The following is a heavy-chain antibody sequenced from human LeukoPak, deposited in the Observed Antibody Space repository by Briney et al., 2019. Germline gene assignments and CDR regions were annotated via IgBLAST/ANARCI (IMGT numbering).Heavy chain of an antibody. J-gene: IGHJ4*02. V-gene: IGHV6-1*01. CDR1: RDSVSSNNSA. Sequence: SQTLSLTFAISRDSVSSNNSAWDLIRPSPSRGTEGLGRTYYRSKWYSYYAPSVKSRITINPDASKNQFSLQLKSVTPEDTAVYYCARMVGLVSDYWGQGTLVTVSS. CDR3: ARMVGLVSDY. CDR2: TYYRSKWYS. D-gene: IGHD3-10*01.